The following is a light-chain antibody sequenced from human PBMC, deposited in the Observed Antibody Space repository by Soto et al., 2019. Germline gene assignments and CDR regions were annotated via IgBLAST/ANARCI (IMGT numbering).Light chain of an antibody. Sequence: EIVMTQSPATLSVSPGERATLSCRASQSVSSNLAGYPQKPGQAPRLLIYGASTRSTGIPARFSGSGSGTDFTLTISSLQSEDFAVYYCQQYNNWPLTFGGGTKVEIK. CDR2: GAS. CDR3: QQYNNWPLT. V-gene: IGKV3-15*01. CDR1: QSVSSN. J-gene: IGKJ4*01.